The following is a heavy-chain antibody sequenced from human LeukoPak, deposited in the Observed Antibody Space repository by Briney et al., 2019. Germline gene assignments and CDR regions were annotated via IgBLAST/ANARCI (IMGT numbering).Heavy chain of an antibody. CDR3: ARVSRGSGSKAYYFDY. CDR2: IYYSGST. D-gene: IGHD3-10*01. Sequence: SETLSPTCTVSGGSISSSSYYWGWIRQPPGKGLEWIGSIYYSGSTYYNPSLKSRVTISVDTSKNQFSLKLSSVTAADTAVYYCARVSRGSGSKAYYFDYWGQGTLVTVSS. CDR1: GGSISSSSYY. J-gene: IGHJ4*02. V-gene: IGHV4-39*01.